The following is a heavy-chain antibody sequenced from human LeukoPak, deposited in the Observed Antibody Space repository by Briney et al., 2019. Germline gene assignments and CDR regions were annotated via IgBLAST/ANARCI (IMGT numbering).Heavy chain of an antibody. CDR1: GGTFSSYA. CDR3: ASLYGSGSYRPPTHATDY. D-gene: IGHD3-10*01. CDR2: IIPIFGTA. J-gene: IGHJ4*02. Sequence: ASVKVSCKASGGTFSSYAISWVRQAPGQGLEWMGGIIPIFGTANYAQKFQGRVTITADESTSTAYMELSGLRSEDTAVYYCASLYGSGSYRPPTHATDYWGQGTLVTVSS. V-gene: IGHV1-69*13.